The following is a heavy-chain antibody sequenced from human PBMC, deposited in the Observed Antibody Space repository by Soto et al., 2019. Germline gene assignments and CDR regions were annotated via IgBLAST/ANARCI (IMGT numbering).Heavy chain of an antibody. D-gene: IGHD6-19*01. V-gene: IGHV3-30*18. CDR1: GFTFSAYG. J-gene: IGHJ4*01. CDR3: AKEIEVAGDLDY. CDR2: VSSDGQTK. Sequence: GGSLRLSCVASGFTFSAYGIHWVRQAPGKGLEWVGVVSSDGQTKFYADALKGRITTSKDNPKKTMYLQMASLRPEDTAVYYCAKEIEVAGDLDYWGHGTLVTVSS.